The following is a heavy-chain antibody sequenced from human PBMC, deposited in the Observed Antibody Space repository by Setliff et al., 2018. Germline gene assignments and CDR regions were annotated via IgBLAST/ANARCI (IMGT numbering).Heavy chain of an antibody. D-gene: IGHD2-2*01. Sequence: ASVKVSCKTSGYSFTNYGINWVRQAPGQGLEWMGWNSVYAREFQGRVTMTIDTPTSTAYMELRSLRYADTAVYYCARGPPDFVVVPAAAKFDYWGPGTLVTVS. V-gene: IGHV1-18*01. CDR1: GYSFTNYG. CDR3: ARGPPDFVVVPAAAKFDY. J-gene: IGHJ4*02. CDR2: NSV.